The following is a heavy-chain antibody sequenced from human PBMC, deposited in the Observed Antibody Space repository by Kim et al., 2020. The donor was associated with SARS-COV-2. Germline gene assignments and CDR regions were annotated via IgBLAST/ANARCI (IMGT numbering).Heavy chain of an antibody. V-gene: IGHV5-51*01. J-gene: IGHJ6*02. CDR2: IYPGDSDT. CDR1: GYSFTSYW. D-gene: IGHD6-13*01. Sequence: GESLKISCKGSGYSFTSYWIGWVRQMPGKGLEWMGIIYPGDSDTRYSPSFQGQVTISADKSISTAYLQWSSLKASDTAMYYCARTSETLMSYSSSWYGGYYYCYGMDVWGQGTTVPVSS. CDR3: ARTSETLMSYSSSWYGGYYYCYGMDV.